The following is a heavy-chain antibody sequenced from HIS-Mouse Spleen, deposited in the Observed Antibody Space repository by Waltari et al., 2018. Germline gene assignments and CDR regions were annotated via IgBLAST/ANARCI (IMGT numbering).Heavy chain of an antibody. D-gene: IGHD3-3*01. CDR3: AHYRGDFWSGYYRGAFDI. CDR2: IYWDDDK. V-gene: IGHV2-5*02. CDR1: GFSLSTSGVG. J-gene: IGHJ3*02. Sequence: QITLKESGPTLVKPTQTLTLTCTFSGFSLSTSGVGVGWIRQPPGKALEWLALIYWDDDKRDSPSLKSRLTITKDTSKNQVVLTMTNMDPVDTATYYCAHYRGDFWSGYYRGAFDIWGQGTMVTVSS.